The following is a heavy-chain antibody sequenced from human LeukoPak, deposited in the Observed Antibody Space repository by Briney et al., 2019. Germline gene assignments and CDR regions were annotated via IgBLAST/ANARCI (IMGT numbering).Heavy chain of an antibody. CDR3: ARSTTYYFDSSGYPVFDY. J-gene: IGHJ4*02. D-gene: IGHD3-22*01. V-gene: IGHV4-59*01. CDR2: IYDSGST. Sequence: SETLSLTCTVSGGSISSYYWSWIRQPPGKGLEWVGYIYDSGSTNYNPSPKTRVTISVDTSKNQFSLMLTSVTAADTAMYYCARSTTYYFDSSGYPVFDYWGQGTLVTVSS. CDR1: GGSISSYY.